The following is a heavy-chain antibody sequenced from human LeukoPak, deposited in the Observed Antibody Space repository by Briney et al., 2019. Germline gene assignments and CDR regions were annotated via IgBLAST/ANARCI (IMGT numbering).Heavy chain of an antibody. J-gene: IGHJ4*02. CDR2: ISNSATTI. D-gene: IGHD6-19*01. V-gene: IGHV3-48*03. Sequence: PGGSLRLSCAASGFTFSNYEMNWVRQAPGKGLEWVSYISNSATTIYYTDSVKGRFTISRDNAQNSLYLQMNSLRAEDTAVYYCARAVAGTPIDYWGQGTLVTVSS. CDR3: ARAVAGTPIDY. CDR1: GFTFSNYE.